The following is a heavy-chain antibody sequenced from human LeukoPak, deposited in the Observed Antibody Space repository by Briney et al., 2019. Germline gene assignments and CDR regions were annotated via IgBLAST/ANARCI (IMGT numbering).Heavy chain of an antibody. CDR1: GFTFSSYG. CDR2: IWYDGSNK. CDR3: ARDPSAPDFDY. D-gene: IGHD2-2*01. J-gene: IGHJ4*02. Sequence: GGSLRLSCAASGFTFSSYGMHWVRQAPGKGLEWVAVIWYDGSNKYYADSVKGRFTISRDNSKNTLYLQMNSLRAEDTAVYYCARDPSAPDFDYWGQGTLVTVSS. V-gene: IGHV3-30*19.